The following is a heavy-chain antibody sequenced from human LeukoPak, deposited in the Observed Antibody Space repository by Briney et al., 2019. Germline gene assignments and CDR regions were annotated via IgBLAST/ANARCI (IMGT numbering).Heavy chain of an antibody. V-gene: IGHV3-48*04. CDR3: ARDREDFWSGYFRPDY. CDR1: GFTFSSYS. J-gene: IGHJ4*02. D-gene: IGHD3-3*01. Sequence: PGGSLRLSCAASGFTFSSYSMNWVRQAPGKGLEWVSYISSSSSTIYYADSVKGRFTISRDNAKNSLYLQMNSLRAEDTAVYYCARDREDFWSGYFRPDYWGQGTLVTVSS. CDR2: ISSSSSTI.